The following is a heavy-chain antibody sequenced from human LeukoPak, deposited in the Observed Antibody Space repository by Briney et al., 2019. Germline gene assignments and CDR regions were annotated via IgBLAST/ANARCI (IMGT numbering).Heavy chain of an antibody. D-gene: IGHD1-26*01. J-gene: IGHJ4*02. CDR3: TTEGVGVEGDTYDN. CDR2: IKAKAHGGTI. Sequence: PGGSLRLSCAASGFTFINAWMDWVRQAPGKWLEWVCRIKAKAHGGTIEYAAPVKGRFTTSTDDSKNTLYLQMNSLKTEDTAVYYCTTEGVGVEGDTYDNWGQGTLVSVSS. CDR1: GFTFINAW. V-gene: IGHV3-15*01.